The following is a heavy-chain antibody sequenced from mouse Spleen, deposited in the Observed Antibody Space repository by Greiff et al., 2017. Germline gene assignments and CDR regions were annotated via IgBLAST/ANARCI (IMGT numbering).Heavy chain of an antibody. CDR3: TTWGLFMFSENYFDY. CDR1: GFNIKDYY. Sequence: EVQLQQSGAELVRPGASVKLSCTASGFNIKDYYMHWVKQRPEQGLEWIGRIDPEDGDTEYAPKFQGKATMTADTSSNTAYLQLSSLTSEDTAVYYCTTWGLFMFSENYFDYWGEGTTLTVSS. J-gene: IGHJ2*01. CDR2: IDPEDGDT. D-gene: IGHD6-1*01. V-gene: IGHV14-1*01.